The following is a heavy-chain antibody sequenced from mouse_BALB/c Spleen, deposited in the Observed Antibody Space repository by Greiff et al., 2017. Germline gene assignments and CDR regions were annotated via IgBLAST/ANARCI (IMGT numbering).Heavy chain of an antibody. J-gene: IGHJ1*01. CDR1: GYAFSSYW. CDR2: IYPGDGDT. D-gene: IGHD2-1*01. V-gene: IGHV1-80*01. Sequence: LVESGAELVRPGSSVKISCKASGYAFSSYWMNWVKQRPGQGLEWIGQIYPGDGDTNYNGKFKGKATLTADKSSSTAYMQLSSLTSEDSAVYFCARQDGNWYFDVWGAGTTVTVSS. CDR3: ARQDGNWYFDV.